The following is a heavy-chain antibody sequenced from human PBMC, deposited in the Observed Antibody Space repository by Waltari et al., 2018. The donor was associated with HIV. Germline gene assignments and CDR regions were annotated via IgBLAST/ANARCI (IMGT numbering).Heavy chain of an antibody. D-gene: IGHD5-18*01. CDR2: IEQDGSEQ. J-gene: IGHJ4*02. V-gene: IGHV3-7*01. CDR3: ARPQGGYSYGFNY. CDR1: GFTFSAYW. Sequence: EVQLVESGGGLVQPGGSLRLSCAASGFTFSAYWMSWVRQVPGKGLEWVANIEQDGSEQYYGDSVKCRCTIAGDNAKSSLYRQMNRLRADDTAVYYCARPQGGYSYGFNYWGQGTLVTVSS.